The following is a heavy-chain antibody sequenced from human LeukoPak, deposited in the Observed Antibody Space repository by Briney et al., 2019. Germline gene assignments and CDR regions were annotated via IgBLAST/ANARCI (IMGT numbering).Heavy chain of an antibody. D-gene: IGHD2-15*01. Sequence: SETLSLTCTVSGGSISSYYWSWIRQPPGKGLEWSGYIYYSGSTNYNPSLKSRVTISVDTSKNQFSLKLSSVTAADTAVYYCARAALVVASTYYYYYMDVWGKGTTVTISS. CDR3: ARAALVVASTYYYYYMDV. J-gene: IGHJ6*03. V-gene: IGHV4-59*01. CDR2: IYYSGST. CDR1: GGSISSYY.